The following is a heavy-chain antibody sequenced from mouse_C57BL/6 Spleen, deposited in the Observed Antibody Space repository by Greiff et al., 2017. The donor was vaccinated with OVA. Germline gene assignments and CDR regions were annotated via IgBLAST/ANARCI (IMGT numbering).Heavy chain of an antibody. CDR3: AKKKGAGTDWYFDV. Sequence: VKLMESGPGLVQPSQSLSITCTVSGFSLTSYGVHWVRQSPGKGLEWLGVIWRGGSTDYNAAFMSRLSITKDNSKSQVFFKMNSLQADDTAIYYCAKKKGAGTDWYFDVWGTGTTVTVSS. D-gene: IGHD4-1*01. CDR2: IWRGGST. J-gene: IGHJ1*03. CDR1: GFSLTSYG. V-gene: IGHV2-5*01.